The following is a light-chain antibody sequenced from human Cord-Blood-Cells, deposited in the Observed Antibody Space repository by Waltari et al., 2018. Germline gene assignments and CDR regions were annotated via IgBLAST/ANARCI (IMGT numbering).Light chain of an antibody. CDR1: SGSIASNY. CDR3: QSYDSSNWW. J-gene: IGLJ3*02. V-gene: IGLV6-57*01. Sequence: NFMLTHPHSVSESPGKTVTISCTRSSGSIASNYVQWYQQRPGSSPTTVIYEDNQRPSGVPDRFSGSTDSSSNSASLTISGLKTDDEADYYCQSYDSSNWWFGGGTKLTVL. CDR2: EDN.